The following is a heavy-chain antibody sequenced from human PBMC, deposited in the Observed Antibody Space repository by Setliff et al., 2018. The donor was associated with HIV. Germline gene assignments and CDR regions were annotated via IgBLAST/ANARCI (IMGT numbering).Heavy chain of an antibody. D-gene: IGHD3-10*01. V-gene: IGHV4-4*02. CDR3: ARDHVFGSRTGFDP. CDR1: GGPLNSRNW. J-gene: IGHJ5*02. Sequence: SETLSLTCAVSGGPLNSRNWWSWVRQPPGKGLEWIGEVFHSGSANSNASLRSRVMISVDTSKNQFSLKLSAVTAADTAVYYCARDHVFGSRTGFDPWGPGILVTVSS. CDR2: VFHSGSA.